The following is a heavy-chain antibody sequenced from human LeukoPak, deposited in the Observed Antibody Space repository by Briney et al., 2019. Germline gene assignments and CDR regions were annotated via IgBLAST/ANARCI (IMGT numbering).Heavy chain of an antibody. CDR2: VYSNGMT. CDR1: GGSMFSYY. CDR3: TRHAYYDSSGYNPTAGYFDL. D-gene: IGHD3-22*01. J-gene: IGHJ2*01. V-gene: IGHV4-59*08. Sequence: AETLSLTCSVSGGSMFSYYWNWIRQSPGKGLEWIGFVYSNGMTTYNPSLRSRGTISIATSRNQFSLRLTSVTAADTATYYCTRHAYYDSSGYNPTAGYFDLWGRGTLVTVSS.